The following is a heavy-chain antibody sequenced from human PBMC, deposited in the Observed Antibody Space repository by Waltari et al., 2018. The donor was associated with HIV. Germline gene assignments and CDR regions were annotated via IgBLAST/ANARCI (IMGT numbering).Heavy chain of an antibody. Sequence: QAQLVPSGADVNKPGDAVAASSTAAGDPFTVSSMHAVQQAQGQGLEWMGWINPNSGGTNYAQEFQGRVTMTRDTSISTAYMELSRLRSDDTAVYYCARDRARTTDYYYYGMDVWGQGTTVTVSS. CDR3: ARDRARTTDYYYYGMDV. J-gene: IGHJ6*02. V-gene: IGHV1-2*02. D-gene: IGHD1-7*01. CDR1: GDPFTVSS. CDR2: INPNSGGT.